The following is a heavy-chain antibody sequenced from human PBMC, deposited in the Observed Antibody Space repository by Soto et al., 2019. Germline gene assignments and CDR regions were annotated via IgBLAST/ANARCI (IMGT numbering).Heavy chain of an antibody. CDR2: ISGSGGST. CDR3: AKFITMIVVVIGDAFDI. V-gene: IGHV3-23*01. Sequence: GGSLRLSCAASGFTFSSYAMSWVRQAPGKGLEWVSAISGSGGSTYYADSVKGRFTISRDNSNNTLYLQMNSLRAEDTAVYYCAKFITMIVVVIGDAFDIWGQGTMVTVSS. J-gene: IGHJ3*02. D-gene: IGHD3-22*01. CDR1: GFTFSSYA.